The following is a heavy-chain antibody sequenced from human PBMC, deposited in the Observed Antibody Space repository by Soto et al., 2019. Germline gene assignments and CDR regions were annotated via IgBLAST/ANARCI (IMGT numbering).Heavy chain of an antibody. J-gene: IGHJ4*02. V-gene: IGHV3-13*01. D-gene: IGHD3-22*01. CDR1: GFTFSSYD. Sequence: LSLTCAASGFTFSSYDMHWVRQATGKGLEWVSAIGTAGDTYYPGSVKGRFTISRENAKNSLYLQMNSLRAGDTAVYYCARGVYDSSGYYFDYWGQGTLVTVSS. CDR3: ARGVYDSSGYYFDY. CDR2: IGTAGDT.